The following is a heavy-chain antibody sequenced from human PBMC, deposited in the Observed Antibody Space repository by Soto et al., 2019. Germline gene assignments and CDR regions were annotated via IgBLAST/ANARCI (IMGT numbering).Heavy chain of an antibody. CDR1: GYSVTSSDYY. CDR3: APLSVSLSGPYGIHV. D-gene: IGHD2-15*01. J-gene: IGHJ6*02. CDR2: MFYSGLT. V-gene: IGHV4-39*01. Sequence: LSLTCSVSGYSVTSSDYYWAWIRQPPGKGLEWIGSMFYSGLTYYNPSLKSRVTLSVDTSKNQFSVRLNSVTAADTAVYYCAPLSVSLSGPYGIHVWGQGTTVTVS.